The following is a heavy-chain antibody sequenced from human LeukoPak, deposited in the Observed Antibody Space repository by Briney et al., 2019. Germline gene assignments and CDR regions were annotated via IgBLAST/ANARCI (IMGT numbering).Heavy chain of an antibody. CDR2: ISYDGSNK. CDR1: GFTFSSYA. D-gene: IGHD3-10*01. CDR3: ERDRAPIGMDV. J-gene: IGHJ6*03. Sequence: GGSLRLSCAASGFTFSSYAMHWVRQAPGKGLEWVAVISYDGSNKYYADSVKGRFTISRDNSKNTLYLQMNSLRAEDTAVYYCERDRAPIGMDVWGKGTTVTVYS. V-gene: IGHV3-30*04.